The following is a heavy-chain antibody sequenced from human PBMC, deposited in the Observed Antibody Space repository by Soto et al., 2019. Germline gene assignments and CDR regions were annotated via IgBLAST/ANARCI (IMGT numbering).Heavy chain of an antibody. D-gene: IGHD3-3*01. CDR3: ARDLIEYYDFWSGYAHCDY. V-gene: IGHV1-18*01. CDR1: GYTFTSSG. Sequence: QVQLVPSGAEVKKPGASVKVSCTASGYTFTSSGISWVRQAPGQGLEWMGWISAYNGNTNYAQKLQGRVTMTTGTATSTAYMELRSLRSDDTAVYYCARDLIEYYDFWSGYAHCDYWGQGTLVTVSS. CDR2: ISAYNGNT. J-gene: IGHJ4*02.